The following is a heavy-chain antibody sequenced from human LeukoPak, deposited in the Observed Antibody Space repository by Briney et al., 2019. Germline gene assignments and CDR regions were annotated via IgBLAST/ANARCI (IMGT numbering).Heavy chain of an antibody. CDR1: GFTFSDYY. Sequence: GGSLRLSCAASGFTFSDYYMSWIRQAPGKGLEWVSYISSSGSTIYYADSVKGRFTISRDNAKNSLYLQMNSPRAEDTAVYYCARDAQNYYDSSGFDYWGQGTLVTVSS. CDR2: ISSSGSTI. CDR3: ARDAQNYYDSSGFDY. V-gene: IGHV3-11*01. D-gene: IGHD3-22*01. J-gene: IGHJ4*02.